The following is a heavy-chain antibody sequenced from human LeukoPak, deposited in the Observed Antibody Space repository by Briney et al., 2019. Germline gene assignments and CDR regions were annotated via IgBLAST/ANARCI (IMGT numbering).Heavy chain of an antibody. J-gene: IGHJ4*02. Sequence: KSGPTLVNPTQTLTLTCTLSGVSHTTNGVAVGWIRQPPGKALEWLALIYWDDDKRYNPSLRNRVTITKDTSKNQVVLKMTNMDPLDTATYFCAHSTLKGTRLFDFWGLGTLVTVSS. CDR2: IYWDDDK. D-gene: IGHD1-14*01. V-gene: IGHV2-5*02. CDR3: AHSTLKGTRLFDF. CDR1: GVSHTTNGVA.